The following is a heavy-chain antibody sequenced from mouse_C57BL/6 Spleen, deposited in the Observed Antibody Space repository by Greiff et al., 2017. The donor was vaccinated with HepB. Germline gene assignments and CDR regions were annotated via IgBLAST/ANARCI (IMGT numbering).Heavy chain of an antibody. CDR1: GFSFNTYA. D-gene: IGHD2-13*01. Sequence: EVKLMESGGGLVQPKGSLKLSCAASGFSFNTYAMNWVRQAPGKGLEWVARIRSKSNNYATYYADSVKDRFTISRDDSESMLYLQMNNLKTEDTAMYYCVRRVNPGAMDYWGQGTSVTVSS. V-gene: IGHV10-1*01. CDR3: VRRVNPGAMDY. J-gene: IGHJ4*01. CDR2: IRSKSNNYAT.